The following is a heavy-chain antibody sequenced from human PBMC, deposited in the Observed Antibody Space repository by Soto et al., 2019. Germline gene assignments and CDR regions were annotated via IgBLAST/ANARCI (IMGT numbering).Heavy chain of an antibody. Sequence: PXETLCLTCTVSGCSISSSSYYWGWTRRPPGKGLEWIGSIYYSGSTYYNSSLKSRVTISVDTSKNQFSLKLSSVTAADTAVYYCARSAAAGTSAYYYYGMDVWGQGNTVTVSS. J-gene: IGHJ6*02. D-gene: IGHD6-13*01. V-gene: IGHV4-39*01. CDR3: ARSAAAGTSAYYYYGMDV. CDR1: GCSISSSSYY. CDR2: IYYSGST.